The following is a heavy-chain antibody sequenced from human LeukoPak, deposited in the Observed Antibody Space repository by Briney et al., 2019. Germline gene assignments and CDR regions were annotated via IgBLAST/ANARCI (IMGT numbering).Heavy chain of an antibody. Sequence: GGSLRLSCAASGFTFSDYYMSWIRQAPGKGLEWVSYISSSGSTIYYADSVKGRFTISRDNAKNSLYLQMNSLRAEDTAVYYCAPLGMEYSSLDLAWGQGTLVTVSS. D-gene: IGHD6-6*01. CDR1: GFTFSDYY. J-gene: IGHJ5*02. CDR2: ISSSGSTI. V-gene: IGHV3-11*01. CDR3: APLGMEYSSLDLA.